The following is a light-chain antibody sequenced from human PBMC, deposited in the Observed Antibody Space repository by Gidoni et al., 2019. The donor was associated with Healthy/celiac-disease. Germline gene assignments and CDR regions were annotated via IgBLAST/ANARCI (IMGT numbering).Light chain of an antibody. CDR1: SSNIGNNY. CDR2: DNN. J-gene: IGLJ2*01. CDR3: GTWDSSLSAEV. Sequence: QSVLTQPPSVSAAPGQKVNISCSGSSSNIGNNYVSWYQQLPGTAPKLLIYDNNKRPSGIPDRFSGSKSGTSATLGITGLQTGDEADYYCGTWDSSLSAEVFGGGTKLTVL. V-gene: IGLV1-51*01.